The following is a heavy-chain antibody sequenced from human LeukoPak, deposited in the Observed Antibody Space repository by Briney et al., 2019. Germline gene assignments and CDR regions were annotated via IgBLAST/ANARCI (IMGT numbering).Heavy chain of an antibody. Sequence: PGGSLRLSCAASGFTFSSYAMHWVRQAPGKGLEWVAVISYDGSNKYYADSVKGRFTISRDNSKNTLYLQMNSLRAEDTAVYYCARDAHTASRWFDPWGQGTLVTVSS. CDR2: ISYDGSNK. CDR1: GFTFSSYA. CDR3: ARDAHTASRWFDP. V-gene: IGHV3-30-3*01. J-gene: IGHJ5*02. D-gene: IGHD5-18*01.